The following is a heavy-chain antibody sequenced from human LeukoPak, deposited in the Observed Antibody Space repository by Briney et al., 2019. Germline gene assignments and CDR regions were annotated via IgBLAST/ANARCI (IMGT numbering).Heavy chain of an antibody. Sequence: GGSLRLSSAASGFTFSSYEMNWVRQAPGKGLVWVSRINSDGTSTSYADSVKGRFTISRDNAKNTLYLQMNSLRAEDTAVYYCARAREMATNHNADTWGQGTLVTVSS. CDR3: ARAREMATNHNADT. V-gene: IGHV3-74*01. D-gene: IGHD5-24*01. CDR1: GFTFSSYE. CDR2: INSDGTST. J-gene: IGHJ5*02.